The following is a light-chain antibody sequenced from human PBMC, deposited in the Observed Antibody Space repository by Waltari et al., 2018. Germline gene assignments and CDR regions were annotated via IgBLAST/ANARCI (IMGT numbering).Light chain of an antibody. V-gene: IGKV1-39*01. J-gene: IGKJ2*01. CDR1: PTVSNY. Sequence: DIQMTKSPSSLSASVGDRVTIRCRASPTVSNYLHWYQQKPGKAHNLLIYEASTLQSGIPSRFSGSGSGTDFTLTISSLQPEDFATYYCQQTYSLPRTFGQGTNLEIK. CDR2: EAS. CDR3: QQTYSLPRT.